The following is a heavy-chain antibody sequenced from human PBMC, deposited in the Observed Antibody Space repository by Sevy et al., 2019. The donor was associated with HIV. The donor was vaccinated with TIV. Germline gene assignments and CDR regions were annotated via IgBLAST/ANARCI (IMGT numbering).Heavy chain of an antibody. CDR1: GFTFSSYA. D-gene: IGHD3-3*01. CDR2: TSGSGGST. J-gene: IGHJ4*02. Sequence: GGSLRLSCAASGFTFSSYAMSWVRQAPGKGLEWVSATSGSGGSTYYADSVKGRFTISRDNSKNTLYLQMNSLRAEDTAVYYCAKGNYDFWSGYEEYFDYWGQGTLVTVSS. CDR3: AKGNYDFWSGYEEYFDY. V-gene: IGHV3-23*01.